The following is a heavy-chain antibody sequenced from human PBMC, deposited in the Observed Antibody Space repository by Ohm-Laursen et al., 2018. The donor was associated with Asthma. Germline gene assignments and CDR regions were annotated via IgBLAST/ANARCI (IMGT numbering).Heavy chain of an antibody. Sequence: SQRLSCSAFGFTFSSYCMSWVRRAPGEGLEWGAKIKQDGSEKYYVDSVKGRITISRDNAKNSLYLKMNSLRAEDTAVYYCARDGSDSSGFMDVWGQGTTVTVSS. J-gene: IGHJ6*02. CDR3: ARDGSDSSGFMDV. CDR1: GFTFSSYC. V-gene: IGHV3-7*05. D-gene: IGHD3-22*01. CDR2: IKQDGSEK.